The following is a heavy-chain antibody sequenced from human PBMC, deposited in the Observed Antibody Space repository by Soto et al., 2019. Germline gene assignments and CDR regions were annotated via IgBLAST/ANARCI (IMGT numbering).Heavy chain of an antibody. CDR2: ISRSTI. Sequence: EVQLVESGGGLVQPGGSLRLSCVASGFTLNRYSMNWVRQAPGKGLEWVSYISRSTIYYADSVKGRFTISRDNAENSLYLQMNSLRAEDTAVYYCARDLAGGIPDYWGQGTRVTVSS. CDR1: GFTLNRYS. D-gene: IGHD6-13*01. CDR3: ARDLAGGIPDY. V-gene: IGHV3-48*01. J-gene: IGHJ4*02.